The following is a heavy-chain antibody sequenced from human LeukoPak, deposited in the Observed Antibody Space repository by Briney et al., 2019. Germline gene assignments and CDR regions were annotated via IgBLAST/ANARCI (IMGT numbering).Heavy chain of an antibody. J-gene: IGHJ4*02. CDR1: GYTFTTYY. Sequence: ASVKVSCKASGYTFTTYYMHWVRQAPGQGLEWMGIINPSGGSTSYAQKFQGRVTMTRDTSMGTVYMQLSSLRSEDTAVYYCARDPGSDCSGGSCYLDYWGQGALVTVSS. CDR2: INPSGGST. D-gene: IGHD2-15*01. CDR3: ARDPGSDCSGGSCYLDY. V-gene: IGHV1-46*01.